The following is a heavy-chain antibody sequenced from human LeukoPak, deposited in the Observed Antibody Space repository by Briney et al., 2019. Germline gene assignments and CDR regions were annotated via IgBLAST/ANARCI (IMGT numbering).Heavy chain of an antibody. D-gene: IGHD6-13*01. J-gene: IGHJ4*02. CDR2: INHSGST. V-gene: IGHV4-34*01. Sequence: SETLSLTCAVYGGSFSVYYWSWIRQPPGKGLEWIGEINHSGSTNYNPSLKSRVTISVDTSKNQFSLKLSSVTAADTAVYYCARGGYSSSWYVGPIFRTTKLDYWGQGTLVTVSS. CDR3: ARGGYSSSWYVGPIFRTTKLDY. CDR1: GGSFSVYY.